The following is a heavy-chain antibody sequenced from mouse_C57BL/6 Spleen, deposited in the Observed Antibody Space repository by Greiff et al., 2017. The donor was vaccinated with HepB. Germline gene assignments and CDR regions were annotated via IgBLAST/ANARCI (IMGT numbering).Heavy chain of an antibody. CDR1: GYTFTSYW. Sequence: QVQLQQPGAELVKPGASVKLSCKASGYTFTSYWMHWVKQRPGQGLEWIGMIHPNSGSTNYNEKFKSKATLTVDKSSSTAYMQLSSLTSEDSAVYYCARGNYGGSGYFDGWGTGTTVTVSS. D-gene: IGHD1-1*01. J-gene: IGHJ1*03. V-gene: IGHV1-64*01. CDR2: IHPNSGST. CDR3: ARGNYGGSGYFDG.